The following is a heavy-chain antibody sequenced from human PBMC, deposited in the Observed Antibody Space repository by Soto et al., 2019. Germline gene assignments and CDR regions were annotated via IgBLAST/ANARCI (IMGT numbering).Heavy chain of an antibody. D-gene: IGHD2-15*01. CDR3: AHSNCIGCSCNSYWYFDL. V-gene: IGHV2-5*02. J-gene: IGHJ2*01. CDR1: GFSLSTSGVG. Sequence: QITLKESGPTLVKPTQTLTLTCTFSGFSLSTSGVGVGWIRQPPGKALEWLALIYWDDDKRYSPSLKSRLTTTKDTSKNQVFLTMTNMDPVDTATYYFAHSNCIGCSCNSYWYFDLWCRGTLDTVST. CDR2: IYWDDDK.